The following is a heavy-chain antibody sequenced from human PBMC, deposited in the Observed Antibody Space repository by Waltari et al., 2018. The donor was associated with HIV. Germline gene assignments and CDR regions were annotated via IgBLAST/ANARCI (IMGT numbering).Heavy chain of an antibody. CDR1: GYTFTNFE. V-gene: IGHV1-18*01. D-gene: IGHD2-21*01. J-gene: IGHJ4*02. CDR3: ARVSIAGSDFDY. CDR2: ISTYNGDT. Sequence: QVQLVQSGAEVKKPGASVKVSCRSSGYTFTNFEITWVRQAPGQGLEWMGRISTYNGDTSSAQKFQGRVTMTTDTSTNTAYMELRSLRSDDAAVYYCARVSIAGSDFDYWGQGTLVTVS.